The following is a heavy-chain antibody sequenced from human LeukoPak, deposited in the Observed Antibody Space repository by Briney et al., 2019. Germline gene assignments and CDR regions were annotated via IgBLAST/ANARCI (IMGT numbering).Heavy chain of an antibody. D-gene: IGHD3-3*01. CDR3: ARLPHYYDFWSMAYYYYGMDV. J-gene: IGHJ6*02. Sequence: LGESLKVSCKGSGYSFTSYWIGWVRQMPGKGLEWMGIIYPGDSDTRYSPSFQGQVTISADKSISTAYLQWSSLKASDTAMYYCARLPHYYDFWSMAYYYYGMDVWGQGTAVTVSS. V-gene: IGHV5-51*01. CDR2: IYPGDSDT. CDR1: GYSFTSYW.